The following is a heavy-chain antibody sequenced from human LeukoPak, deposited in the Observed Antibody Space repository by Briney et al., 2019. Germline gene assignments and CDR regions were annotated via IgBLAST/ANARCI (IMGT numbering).Heavy chain of an antibody. V-gene: IGHV1-2*02. CDR1: GYSLTGYD. CDR2: INPNSGGT. Sequence: ASVKVSCKASGYSLTGYDMHWVRQAPGQGLEWMGCINPNSGGTDYAQKFQGRVTMTRDTSISTAYMELSRLTSDDTAVYYCAGHSCYHPYYFDYWGQGTLVAVSS. CDR3: AGHSCYHPYYFDY. D-gene: IGHD5-12*01. J-gene: IGHJ4*02.